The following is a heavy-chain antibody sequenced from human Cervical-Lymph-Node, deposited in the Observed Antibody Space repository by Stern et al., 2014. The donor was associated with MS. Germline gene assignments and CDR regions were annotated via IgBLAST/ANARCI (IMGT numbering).Heavy chain of an antibody. D-gene: IGHD3-10*01. J-gene: IGHJ5*02. CDR2: VIPFVGTS. CDR1: GG. V-gene: IGHV1-69*06. CDR3: ARGSGDNWFGP. Sequence: QVQLMQSGAEVKKPGSSVKVSCKSSGGISWVRQAPGQGLEWMGGVIPFVGTSNYAQKFQGRVTITADTSTNTIYLHLSRLTSADTAVYYCARGSGDNWFGPWGQGTLVTVSS.